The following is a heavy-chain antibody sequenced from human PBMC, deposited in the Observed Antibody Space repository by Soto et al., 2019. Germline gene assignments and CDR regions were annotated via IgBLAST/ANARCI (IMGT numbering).Heavy chain of an antibody. J-gene: IGHJ4*02. Sequence: ASVKVSCKASGGTFSSYAISWVRQAPGQGLEWMGGIIPIFGTANYAQKFQGRVTITADESTSTAYMELSSLRSEDTAVYYCARSGHDSSGYYYELFYWGQGTLVTVSS. D-gene: IGHD3-22*01. CDR1: GGTFSSYA. V-gene: IGHV1-69*13. CDR2: IIPIFGTA. CDR3: ARSGHDSSGYYYELFY.